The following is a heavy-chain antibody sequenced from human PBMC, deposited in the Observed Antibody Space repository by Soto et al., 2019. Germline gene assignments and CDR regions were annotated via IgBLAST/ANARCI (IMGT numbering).Heavy chain of an antibody. J-gene: IGHJ5*02. CDR2: IYYSGSS. D-gene: IGHD3-22*01. CDR1: VGSIAIGGYS. CDR3: ARETSMIVGPEKDDWFDP. Sequence: SETLSVTCTFSVGSIAIGGYSWSWIRQHPGKGLEWIGYIYYSGSSSYNPSLKSRLSMSVDTSKNQFSLKLGSVTAADTAVYYCARETSMIVGPEKDDWFDPWGQGTMVTVSS. V-gene: IGHV4-31*03.